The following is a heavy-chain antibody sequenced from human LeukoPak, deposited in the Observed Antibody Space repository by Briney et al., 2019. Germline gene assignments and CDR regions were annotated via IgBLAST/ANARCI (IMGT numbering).Heavy chain of an antibody. D-gene: IGHD4-17*01. CDR1: GFTVSSNS. CDR3: ARRAGEYSHPYYY. CDR2: IYSGGNT. J-gene: IGHJ4*02. V-gene: IGHV3-53*01. Sequence: GGSLRLSCTVSGFTVSSNSWSWVRQAPGKGLEWVSFIYSGGNTHNSDSVKGRFTISRDNSKNTLYLQMNTLRAEDTAVDYCARRAGEYSHPYYYWGQGTLVTVAS.